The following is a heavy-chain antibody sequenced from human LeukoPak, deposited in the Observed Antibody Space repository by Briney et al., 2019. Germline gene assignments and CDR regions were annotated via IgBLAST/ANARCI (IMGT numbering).Heavy chain of an antibody. J-gene: IGHJ4*02. CDR1: GFTFRSYD. CDR3: ARGRGLGVTSTPVPFDY. Sequence: GGSLRLSCAASGFTFRSYDMHWVRQATGKGLEWVSGIGTAGEIYYPGSVKGRFTISRENAKNSLYLQMNSLRAEDTAFYYCARGRGLGVTSTPVPFDYWGQGILVTVSS. V-gene: IGHV3-13*01. D-gene: IGHD2-21*02. CDR2: IGTAGEI.